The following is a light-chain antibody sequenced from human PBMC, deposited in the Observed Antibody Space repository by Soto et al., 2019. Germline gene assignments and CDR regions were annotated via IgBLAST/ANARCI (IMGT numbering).Light chain of an antibody. CDR1: SSNIGAGYD. V-gene: IGLV1-40*01. CDR2: GNS. CDR3: QSYDSSLSVWV. J-gene: IGLJ3*02. Sequence: QSVLTQPPSVSGAPGQMVTISFTGSSSNIGAGYDVHWYQQLPGTAPKLLIYGNSNRPSGVPDRFSGSKSGTSASLAITGLQAEDEADYYCQSYDSSLSVWVFGGGTKLTVL.